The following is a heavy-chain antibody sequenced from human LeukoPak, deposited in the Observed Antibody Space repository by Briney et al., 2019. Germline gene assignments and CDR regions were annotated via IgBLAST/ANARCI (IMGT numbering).Heavy chain of an antibody. CDR1: GFAFSTHT. CDR2: IGSSGRDI. Sequence: GGSLRLSCAASGFAFSTHTMNWVRQEPGKGLEWVSSIGSSGRDIYYADSVKGRFTLSRDNAKNSLFLQMSSLRAEDTAVYYCVRGDSRDYWGQGTLVTVSS. CDR3: VRGDSRDY. D-gene: IGHD3-3*01. V-gene: IGHV3-21*01. J-gene: IGHJ4*02.